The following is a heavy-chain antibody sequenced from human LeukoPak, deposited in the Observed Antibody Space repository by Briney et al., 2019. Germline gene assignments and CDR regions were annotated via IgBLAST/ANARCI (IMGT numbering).Heavy chain of an antibody. Sequence: GGSLRLSCVASGFTVISNYVSWVRQAPGKGPEWVSVIYTGGDTFYADSVEGRFTISRHNSENTVYLQMNSLRAEDSAVYYCGSSFYYDSGGHHRPPANWGQGTLVTVPS. CDR3: GSSFYYDSGGHHRPPAN. CDR1: GFTVISNY. CDR2: IYTGGDT. J-gene: IGHJ4*02. D-gene: IGHD3-22*01. V-gene: IGHV3-53*04.